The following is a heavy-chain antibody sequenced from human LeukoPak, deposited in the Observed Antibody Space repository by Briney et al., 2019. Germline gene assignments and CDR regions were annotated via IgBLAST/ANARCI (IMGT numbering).Heavy chain of an antibody. V-gene: IGHV3-64D*06. CDR1: GFTFSIYA. D-gene: IGHD5-24*01. CDR3: VKEEMGAHHAFDI. J-gene: IGHJ3*02. Sequence: PGGSLRLSCSAFGFTFSIYAMHWVRQAPGKGLESVSAISSDGGSTYYADSVKGRFTISRDNSKNTLYLQMSSLRAEDTAVYYCVKEEMGAHHAFDIWGQGTLVTVSS. CDR2: ISSDGGST.